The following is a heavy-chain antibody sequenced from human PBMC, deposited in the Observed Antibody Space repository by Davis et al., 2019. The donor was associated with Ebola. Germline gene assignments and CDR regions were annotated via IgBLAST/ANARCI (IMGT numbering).Heavy chain of an antibody. J-gene: IGHJ4*02. CDR2: ISPSGVTR. V-gene: IGHV3-11*01. Sequence: GGSLRPSCAPPGSTSSDSYMSWIRQAPGQGLEWISYISPSGVTRYYADTVKGRFTISRDNAKNTLYLQMNSLRAEDTAVYFCARGVVVGGFYFEYWGQGTLVTVSS. D-gene: IGHD2-15*01. CDR1: GSTSSDSY. CDR3: ARGVVVGGFYFEY.